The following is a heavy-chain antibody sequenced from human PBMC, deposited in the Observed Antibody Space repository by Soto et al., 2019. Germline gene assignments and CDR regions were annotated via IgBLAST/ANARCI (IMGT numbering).Heavy chain of an antibody. D-gene: IGHD2-2*01. J-gene: IGHJ6*02. CDR3: ARDLTIVPATHPRLENYGMDV. V-gene: IGHV1-18*01. CDR1: GYSFTSYG. Sequence: SVKVSCKASGYSFTSYGISWVRRAPGQGLEWMGWISPYNGHTQFVQRFQGRVSMTTDTSTKTAYMELRNLRSDDTAHYYCARDLTIVPATHPRLENYGMDVWGQGPTVTVSS. CDR2: ISPYNGHT.